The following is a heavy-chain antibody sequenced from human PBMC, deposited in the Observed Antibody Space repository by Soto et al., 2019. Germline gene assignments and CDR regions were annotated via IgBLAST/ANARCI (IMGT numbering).Heavy chain of an antibody. CDR1: GFTFSSYA. CDR3: ATAQAEPTDAFDI. J-gene: IGHJ3*02. D-gene: IGHD1-26*01. Sequence: GGSLRLSCAASGFTFSSYAMSWVRQAPGKGLEWVSAISGSGGSTYYADSVKGRFTISRDNSKNTLYLQMNSLRAEDTAVYYCATAQAEPTDAFDIWGQGTMVTVSS. V-gene: IGHV3-23*01. CDR2: ISGSGGST.